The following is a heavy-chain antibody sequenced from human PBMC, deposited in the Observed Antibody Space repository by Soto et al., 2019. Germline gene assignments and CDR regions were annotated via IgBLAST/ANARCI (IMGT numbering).Heavy chain of an antibody. V-gene: IGHV4-39*01. CDR1: GGSISSPSYY. Sequence: QLQLQESGPGLVKPSENLSLTCSVSGGSISSPSYYWGWIRQPPGKGLECIGSIYYSGNTYYNPSLKSRVTIFVDTSRNQFSLKVNSVTAADTAVYFCARLPGITTLRRDYWGQGTLVTVSS. CDR2: IYYSGNT. J-gene: IGHJ4*02. D-gene: IGHD1-1*01. CDR3: ARLPGITTLRRDY.